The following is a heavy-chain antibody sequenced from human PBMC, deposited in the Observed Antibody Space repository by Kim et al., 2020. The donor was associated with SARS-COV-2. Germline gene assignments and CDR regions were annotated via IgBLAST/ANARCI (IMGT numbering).Heavy chain of an antibody. CDR1: GYTFTSYA. J-gene: IGHJ3*02. CDR2: INTNTGNP. CDR3: ARGSSGSYYFRDAFDI. V-gene: IGHV7-4-1*02. Sequence: ASVKVSCKASGYTFTSYAMNWVRQAPGQGLEWMGWINTNTGNPTYAQGFTGRFVFSLDTSVSTAYLQISSLKAEDTAVYYCARGSSGSYYFRDAFDIWGQGTMVTVSS. D-gene: IGHD1-26*01.